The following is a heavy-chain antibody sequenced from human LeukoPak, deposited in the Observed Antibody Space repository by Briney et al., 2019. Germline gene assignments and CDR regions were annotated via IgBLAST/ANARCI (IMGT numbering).Heavy chain of an antibody. CDR3: ARRYSRLTYYDYVWGSYRLSAFDI. Sequence: GRSLRLSCAASGFTFSNYAMHWVRQAPGKGLEWVAVILYDGSMKYYADSVQGRFTISRDNSENMLYLQMNSLRTEDTAVFYCARRYSRLTYYDYVWGSYRLSAFDIWGQGTMVTVSS. V-gene: IGHV3-30*04. J-gene: IGHJ3*02. CDR1: GFTFSNYA. CDR2: ILYDGSMK. D-gene: IGHD3-16*02.